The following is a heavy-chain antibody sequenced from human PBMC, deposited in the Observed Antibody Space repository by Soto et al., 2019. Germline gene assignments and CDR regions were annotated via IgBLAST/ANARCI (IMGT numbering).Heavy chain of an antibody. J-gene: IGHJ4*02. CDR2: IWYDGSNK. D-gene: IGHD2-2*01. CDR3: ARDFGGIIPAGPFDY. CDR1: GFTFSSYG. Sequence: GGSLRLSCAASGFTFSSYGMHWVRQAPGKGLEWVAVIWYDGSNKYYADSVKGRFTISRDNSKNTLYLQMNSLRAEDTAVYYCARDFGGIIPAGPFDYWGQGTLVTVSS. V-gene: IGHV3-33*01.